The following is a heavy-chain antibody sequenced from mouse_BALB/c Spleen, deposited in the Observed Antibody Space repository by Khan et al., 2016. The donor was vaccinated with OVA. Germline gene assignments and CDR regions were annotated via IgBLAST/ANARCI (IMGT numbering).Heavy chain of an antibody. V-gene: IGHV4-1*02. Sequence: EVKLLESGGGLVQPGGSLKLSCAASGFDFSRYWMSWVRQAPGKGLEWIGEINPDSSTINYTPSLKDKFIISRDNAKNTLYLQLSKVRSEDAALYYGARSSYYYGASWFAYWGQGTLVTVSA. CDR2: INPDSSTI. J-gene: IGHJ3*01. CDR3: ARSSYYYGASWFAY. D-gene: IGHD1-1*01. CDR1: GFDFSRYW.